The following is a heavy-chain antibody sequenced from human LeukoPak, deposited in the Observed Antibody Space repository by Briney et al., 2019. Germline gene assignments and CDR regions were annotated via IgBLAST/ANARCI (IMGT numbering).Heavy chain of an antibody. V-gene: IGHV1-8*01. Sequence: ASVKVSCMASGYTFNSYDINWVRQATGQGLEWMGWMNPNSGNTGYAQKFQGRVTMTRNTSISTAYMELSSLRSEDTAVYYCARGIFRVAGTGVHYWGQGTLVTVSS. CDR2: MNPNSGNT. CDR1: GYTFNSYD. D-gene: IGHD6-19*01. CDR3: ARGIFRVAGTGVHY. J-gene: IGHJ4*02.